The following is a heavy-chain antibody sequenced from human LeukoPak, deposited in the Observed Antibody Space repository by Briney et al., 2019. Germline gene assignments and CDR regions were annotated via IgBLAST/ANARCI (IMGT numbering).Heavy chain of an antibody. Sequence: GRSLRLSCAASGFTFSSYGMHWVRQAPGKGLEWVAFIRYDGSNKYYADSVKGRFTISRDNSKNTLYLQMNSLRAEDTAVYYCAKDVRDGYNSEGYFDYWGQGTLVTVSS. CDR1: GFTFSSYG. V-gene: IGHV3-30*02. CDR3: AKDVRDGYNSEGYFDY. J-gene: IGHJ4*02. CDR2: IRYDGSNK. D-gene: IGHD5-24*01.